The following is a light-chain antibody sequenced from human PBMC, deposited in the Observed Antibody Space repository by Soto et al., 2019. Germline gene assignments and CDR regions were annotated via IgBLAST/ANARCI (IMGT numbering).Light chain of an antibody. J-gene: IGKJ3*01. V-gene: IGKV3-11*01. CDR3: QQRSDWPPIFT. CDR2: VAS. CDR1: QSVGSY. Sequence: EIVLTQSPATLSLSPGERATLSCRASQSVGSYLAWYQQKPGQAPRLLIYVASNRATGIPARFSGSGSGTDFTLTISSLEPEDFAVYYCQQRSDWPPIFTFGPGTKVDIK.